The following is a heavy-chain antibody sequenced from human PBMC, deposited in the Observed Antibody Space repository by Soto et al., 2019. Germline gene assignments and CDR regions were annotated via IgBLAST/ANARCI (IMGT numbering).Heavy chain of an antibody. D-gene: IGHD3-16*01. CDR1: GGTFSSYA. V-gene: IGHV1-69*06. CDR2: IIPIFGTA. J-gene: IGHJ6*02. CDR3: GRTGGGGDPDYYYGMDV. Sequence: QVQLVQSGAEVKKPGSSVKVSCKASGGTFSSYAISWVRQAPGQGLEWMGGIIPIFGTANYAQKFQGRVTIPGEKPTGTAYMGGGGLGSEDTAGYYGGRTGGGGDPDYYYGMDVWGQGTTVTVSS.